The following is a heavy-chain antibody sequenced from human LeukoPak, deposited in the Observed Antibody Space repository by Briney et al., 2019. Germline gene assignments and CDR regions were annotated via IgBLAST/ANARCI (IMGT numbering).Heavy chain of an antibody. CDR2: INPNSGGT. Sequence: ASVKVSCKASGYTFTSYGISWVRQAPGQGLEWMGWINPNSGGTNYAQKFQGRVTMTRDTSISTAYMELSRLRSDDTAVYYCARGAFYGSGSYFGYFDYWGQGTLVTVSS. CDR1: GYTFTSYG. J-gene: IGHJ4*02. V-gene: IGHV1-2*02. CDR3: ARGAFYGSGSYFGYFDY. D-gene: IGHD3-10*01.